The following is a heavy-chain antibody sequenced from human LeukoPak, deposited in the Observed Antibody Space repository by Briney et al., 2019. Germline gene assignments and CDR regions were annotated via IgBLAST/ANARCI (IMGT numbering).Heavy chain of an antibody. J-gene: IGHJ6*02. CDR3: AKSPFILKLRSGELWLYPMDV. V-gene: IGHV3-23*01. CDR1: GLAFNSYG. CDR2: ISDSAVNT. D-gene: IGHD3-16*01. Sequence: GGSLRLSCAASGLAFNSYGMSWVRQAPGKGLEWVSAISDSAVNTYYAASVKGRFTVSRDNSNSTLYLQMNSLRAEDTAVYYCAKSPFILKLRSGELWLYPMDVWGQGTTVTVSS.